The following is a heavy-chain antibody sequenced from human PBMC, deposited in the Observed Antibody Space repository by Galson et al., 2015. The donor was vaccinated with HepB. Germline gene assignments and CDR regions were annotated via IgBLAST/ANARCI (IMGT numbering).Heavy chain of an antibody. CDR1: GFIFSKYA. CDR2: ITGSGTGT. V-gene: IGHV3-23*01. D-gene: IGHD2-15*01. CDR3: AKRLAGSYGYFDY. Sequence: SLRLFCAASGFIFSKYAMSWVRQAPGQGLEWVSAITGSGTGTNYADSVEGRFTISRDDSKNTLYLQMNSLRDEDTAVYYCAKRLAGSYGYFDYWGQGTPVTVSS. J-gene: IGHJ4*02.